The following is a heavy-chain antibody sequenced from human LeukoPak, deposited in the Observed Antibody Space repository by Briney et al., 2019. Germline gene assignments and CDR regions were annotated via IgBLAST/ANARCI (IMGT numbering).Heavy chain of an antibody. J-gene: IGHJ5*02. CDR1: GASTNTSNFY. CDR3: ARQGTMTRGGYWLDP. V-gene: IGHV4-39*01. Sequence: SETLSLTCTVSGASTNTSNFYWGWIRQPPGKGLESIGSVSHTGSTYSNPSLNSRVTISVDTSKNQFSLKLSSVTAADTAVYYCARQGTMTRGGYWLDPWGQGTLVTVSS. CDR2: VSHTGST. D-gene: IGHD3-10*01.